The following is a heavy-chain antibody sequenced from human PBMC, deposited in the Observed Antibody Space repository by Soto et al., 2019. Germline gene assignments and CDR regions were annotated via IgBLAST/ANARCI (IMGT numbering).Heavy chain of an antibody. V-gene: IGHV4-61*08. CDR1: GGSISSGGYY. D-gene: IGHD6-13*01. CDR2: IYYSGST. Sequence: SETLSLTCTVSGGSISSGGYYWRWIRQHPGKGLEWIGYIYYSGSTNYNPSLKSRVTISVDTSKNQFSLKLSSVTAADTAVYYCASAWAAAGNFDYWGQGTLVTVSS. CDR3: ASAWAAAGNFDY. J-gene: IGHJ4*02.